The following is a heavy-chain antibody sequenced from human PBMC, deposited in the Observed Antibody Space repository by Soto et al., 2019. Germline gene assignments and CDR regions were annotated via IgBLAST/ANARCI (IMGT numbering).Heavy chain of an antibody. Sequence: WASVKVSCKASGGTFSSYAISWVRQAPGQGLEWMGGIIPIFGTANYAQKFQGRVTITADESTSTAYMELSSLRSEDTAVYYCARGPLSGVVIILRFDYWGQGTLVTVSS. CDR2: IIPIFGTA. V-gene: IGHV1-69*13. CDR3: ARGPLSGVVIILRFDY. D-gene: IGHD3-3*01. CDR1: GGTFSSYA. J-gene: IGHJ4*02.